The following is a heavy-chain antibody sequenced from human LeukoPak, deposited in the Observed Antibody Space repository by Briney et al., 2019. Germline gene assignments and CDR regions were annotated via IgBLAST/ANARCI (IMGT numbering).Heavy chain of an antibody. J-gene: IGHJ4*02. Sequence: SETLSLTCIVSGGSISSYYWTWIRQPPGKGLEWIGYIYYSRSTNYNPSLKSRVTISVDTSKNQFSLKLSSVTAADTAVYYCTSGSGSYADSWGPGTLVTVSS. CDR2: IYYSRST. D-gene: IGHD3-10*01. CDR3: TSGSGSYADS. V-gene: IGHV4-59*01. CDR1: GGSISSYY.